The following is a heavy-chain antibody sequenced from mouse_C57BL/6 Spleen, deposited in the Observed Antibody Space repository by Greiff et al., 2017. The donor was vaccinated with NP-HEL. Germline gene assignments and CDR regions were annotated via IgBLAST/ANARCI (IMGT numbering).Heavy chain of an antibody. CDR1: GFTFSDYY. CDR2: ISNGGGST. CDR3: ARHSDYYGSTWDFDV. D-gene: IGHD1-1*01. Sequence: EVKLMESGGGLVQPGGSLKLSCAASGFTFSDYYMYWVRQTPEKRLEWVAYISNGGGSTYYPDTVKGRFTISRDNAKNTLYLQMSRLKSEDTAMYYCARHSDYYGSTWDFDVWGTGTTVTVSS. V-gene: IGHV5-12*01. J-gene: IGHJ1*03.